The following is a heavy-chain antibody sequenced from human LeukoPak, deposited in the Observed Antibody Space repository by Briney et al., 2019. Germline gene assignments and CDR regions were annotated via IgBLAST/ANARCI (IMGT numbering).Heavy chain of an antibody. D-gene: IGHD3-3*01. Sequence: SVKVSCKASGGTFSSYAISWVRQAPGQGLEWMGGIIPIFGTANYAQMFQGRVTITADESTSTAYMELSSLRSEDTAVYYCASYMITIFGVVISGSDYYYYMDVWGKGTTVTVSS. CDR2: IIPIFGTA. CDR1: GGTFSSYA. V-gene: IGHV1-69*13. CDR3: ASYMITIFGVVISGSDYYYYMDV. J-gene: IGHJ6*03.